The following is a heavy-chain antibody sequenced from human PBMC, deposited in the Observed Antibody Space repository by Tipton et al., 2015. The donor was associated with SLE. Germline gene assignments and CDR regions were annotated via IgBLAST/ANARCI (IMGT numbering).Heavy chain of an antibody. CDR1: GGSFSGYY. Sequence: LRLSCAVYGGSFSGYYWSWIRQPPGKGLEWIGYIYYSGSTNYNPSLKSRVTISVDTSKNQFSLKLSSVTAADTAVYYCAREPSLEGDAFDIWGQGTMVTVSS. D-gene: IGHD5-24*01. CDR3: AREPSLEGDAFDI. J-gene: IGHJ3*02. CDR2: IYYSGST. V-gene: IGHV4-59*01.